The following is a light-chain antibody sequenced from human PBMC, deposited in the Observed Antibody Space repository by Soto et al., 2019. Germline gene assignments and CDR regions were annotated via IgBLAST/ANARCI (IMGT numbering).Light chain of an antibody. V-gene: IGKV3-11*01. CDR2: DAS. CDR3: QPRRHWPLVYT. CDR1: QSVSSY. Sequence: EIVLTQSPATLSLSPGERATLSCRASQSVSSYLAWYQQKPDQAPRLLIYDASNRATGIPPRFSGSGSGTDFTLTISSLEPEDFAVYYCQPRRHWPLVYTVGQGTKLEIK. J-gene: IGKJ2*01.